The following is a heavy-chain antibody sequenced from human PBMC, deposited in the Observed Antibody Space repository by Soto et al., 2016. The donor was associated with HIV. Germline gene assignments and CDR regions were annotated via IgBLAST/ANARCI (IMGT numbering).Heavy chain of an antibody. V-gene: IGHV3-74*01. D-gene: IGHD4-17*01. J-gene: IGHJ4*02. Sequence: EVQLVESGGGLVQPGGSLRLSCAASGFTFSSYWMHWVRQAPGKGLVWVSRVNSDGNSASYADSVKGRFTISRDNAKNTLYLQMSSLRAEDTAVYYCARDDYGDYTYDYWGQGTLVTVSS. CDR3: ARDDYGDYTYDY. CDR2: VNSDGNSA. CDR1: GFTFSSYW.